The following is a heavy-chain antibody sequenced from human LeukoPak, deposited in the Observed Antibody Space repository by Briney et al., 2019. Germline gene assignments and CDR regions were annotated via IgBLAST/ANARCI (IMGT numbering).Heavy chain of an antibody. J-gene: IGHJ4*02. CDR1: GYTFTSYE. D-gene: IGHD3-22*01. CDR2: ISAYNGNT. V-gene: IGHV1-18*01. CDR3: ARDLYDSSGYYLFDY. Sequence: GASVKVSCKASGYTFTSYEINWVRQATGQGLEWMGWISAYNGNTNYALKLQGRVTMTTDTSTSTAYMELRSLRSDDTAVYYCARDLYDSSGYYLFDYWGQGTLVTVSS.